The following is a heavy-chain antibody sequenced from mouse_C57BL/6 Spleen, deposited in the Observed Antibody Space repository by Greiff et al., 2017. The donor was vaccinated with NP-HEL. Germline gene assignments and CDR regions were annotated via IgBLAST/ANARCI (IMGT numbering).Heavy chain of an antibody. J-gene: IGHJ2*01. Sequence: VQLQQSGPELVKPGASVKLSCKASGYTFTSYWMQWVKQRPGQGLEWIGEIDPSDSYTNYNQKFKGKATLTVDTSSSTAYMQLSSLTSEDSAVYYCARGENWVFDYWGQGTTLTVSS. V-gene: IGHV1-50*01. D-gene: IGHD4-1*01. CDR1: GYTFTSYW. CDR2: IDPSDSYT. CDR3: ARGENWVFDY.